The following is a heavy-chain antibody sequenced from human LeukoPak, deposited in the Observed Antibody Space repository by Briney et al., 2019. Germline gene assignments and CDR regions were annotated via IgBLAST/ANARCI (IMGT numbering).Heavy chain of an antibody. J-gene: IGHJ6*03. CDR1: GGSFSGYY. CDR3: ARGGGDGYLGNYYYYYYMDV. Sequence: PSETLSLTCAVYGGSFSGYYWSWIRQPPGKGLEWIGEINHSGSTNYNPSLKSRVTISVDTSKNQFSLKLSSVTAADTAVYYCARGGGDGYLGNYYYYYYMDVWGKGTTVTISS. CDR2: INHSGST. D-gene: IGHD5-24*01. V-gene: IGHV4-34*01.